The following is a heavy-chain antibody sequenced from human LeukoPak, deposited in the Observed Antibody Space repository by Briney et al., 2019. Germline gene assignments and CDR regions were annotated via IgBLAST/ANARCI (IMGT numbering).Heavy chain of an antibody. J-gene: IGHJ5*02. CDR1: GYNFASHW. D-gene: IGHD3-3*01. CDR3: ARGYYDFWSGYYKVNWFDP. CDR2: IYPGDSDT. Sequence: GESLKISCKGSGYNFASHWIGWVRQMPGKGLEWMGIIYPGDSDTRYSPSFQGQVTISADKSISTAYLQWSSLKASDTAMYYCARGYYDFWSGYYKVNWFDPWGQGTLVTVSS. V-gene: IGHV5-51*01.